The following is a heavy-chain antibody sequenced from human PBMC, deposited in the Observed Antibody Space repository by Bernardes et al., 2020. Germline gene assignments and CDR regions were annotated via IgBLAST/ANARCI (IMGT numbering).Heavy chain of an antibody. CDR2: ISGSGGST. V-gene: IGHV3-23*01. J-gene: IGHJ4*02. Sequence: VESLFLSCAASGFTFSSSAMSWVRQAPGKGLEWVSAISGSGGSTYYADSVKGRFTISRDNSKNTLYLQMNSLRAEDTAVYYCVYPGVVYWGQGTLVTVSS. CDR1: GFTFSSSA. D-gene: IGHD2-8*02. CDR3: VYPGVVY.